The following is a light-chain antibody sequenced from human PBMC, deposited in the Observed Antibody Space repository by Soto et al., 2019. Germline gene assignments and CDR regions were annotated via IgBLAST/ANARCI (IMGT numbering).Light chain of an antibody. CDR1: SSDVGGYNY. CDR2: EVN. CDR3: SSYAGSRNV. Sequence: QSALTQPPSASGSPGQSVAISCTGTSSDVGGYNYVSWYQQHPGKAPKLMIYEVNKRPSGVPDRFSGSKSGNTASLTVSGIQAEDEADHYCSSYAGSRNVFGTGTKLTVL. V-gene: IGLV2-8*01. J-gene: IGLJ1*01.